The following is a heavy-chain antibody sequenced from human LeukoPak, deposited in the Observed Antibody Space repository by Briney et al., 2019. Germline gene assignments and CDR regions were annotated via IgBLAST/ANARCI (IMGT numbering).Heavy chain of an antibody. CDR1: GFTFDNYA. V-gene: IGHV3-9*01. J-gene: IGHJ1*01. D-gene: IGHD5-24*01. Sequence: GGSLRLSCAASGFTFDNYAMNWVRQVPGKGLEWISLISWNSGTIGYADSVKGRFTISRDNANNFLYLQMDSLRAEDTALYYCARAYKDRSLAGKKEFFQHWGQGTLVTVSS. CDR2: ISWNSGTI. CDR3: ARAYKDRSLAGKKEFFQH.